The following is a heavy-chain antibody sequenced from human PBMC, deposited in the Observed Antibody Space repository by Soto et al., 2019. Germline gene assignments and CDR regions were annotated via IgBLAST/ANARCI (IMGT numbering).Heavy chain of an antibody. Sequence: PGGSLRLSCAASGFSFSNAWMNWVRQVPGKGLVWVSRLSPDGSITKYADSVKGRFTISRDNARNTVYLQMNSLGAEDTAVYYCVRDLGHCGEGSCSLWGQGTLVTVSS. CDR2: LSPDGSIT. D-gene: IGHD2-21*01. CDR1: GFSFSNAW. J-gene: IGHJ4*02. CDR3: VRDLGHCGEGSCSL. V-gene: IGHV3-74*01.